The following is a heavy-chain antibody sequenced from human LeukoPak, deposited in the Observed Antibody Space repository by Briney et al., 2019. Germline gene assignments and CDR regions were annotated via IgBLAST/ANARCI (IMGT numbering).Heavy chain of an antibody. CDR1: GFTVSSNY. CDR2: ICSGGST. V-gene: IGHV3-53*01. Sequence: PGGSLRLSCAASGFTVSSNYMSWVRQAPGKGLEWVSVICSGGSTYYADSLKGRFIISRDNSKNTLYLQLKSRRAEDTAVYYCAREVLGEYYFDYWGQGTLVTVSS. J-gene: IGHJ4*02. CDR3: AREVLGEYYFDY. D-gene: IGHD3-16*01.